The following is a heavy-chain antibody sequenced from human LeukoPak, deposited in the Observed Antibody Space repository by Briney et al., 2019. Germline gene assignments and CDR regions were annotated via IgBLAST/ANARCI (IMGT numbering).Heavy chain of an antibody. Sequence: SETLSLTCTVSGGSISSYYWGWIRQPPGKGLEWIGSIYHSGSTYYNPSLKSRVTISVDTSKNQFSLKLSSVTAADTAVYYCARDHGRKGAVAARRYNWFDPWGQGTLVTVSS. CDR2: IYHSGST. J-gene: IGHJ5*02. D-gene: IGHD6-19*01. CDR1: GGSISSYY. V-gene: IGHV4-38-2*02. CDR3: ARDHGRKGAVAARRYNWFDP.